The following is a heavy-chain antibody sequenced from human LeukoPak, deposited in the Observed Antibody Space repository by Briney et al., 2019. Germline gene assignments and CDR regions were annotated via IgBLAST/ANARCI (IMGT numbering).Heavy chain of an antibody. J-gene: IGHJ4*02. CDR1: GYSFTSYW. V-gene: IGHV5-51*01. CDR3: ARSYYDILTGYSSYYFDY. Sequence: GESLKISRKGSGYSFTSYWIGWVRQMPGKGLEWMGIIYPGDSDTRYSPSFQGQVTISADKSISTAYLQWSSLKASDTAMYYCARSYYDILTGYSSYYFDYWGQGTLVTVSS. D-gene: IGHD3-9*01. CDR2: IYPGDSDT.